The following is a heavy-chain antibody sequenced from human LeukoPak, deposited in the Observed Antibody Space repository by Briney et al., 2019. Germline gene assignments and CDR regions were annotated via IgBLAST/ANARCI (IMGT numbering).Heavy chain of an antibody. CDR3: AKDLSFLGSGDYFDY. Sequence: GGSLRLSCAASGFDFSTQWMSWVRQAPGKGLEWVAFIRYDGSNKYYADSVKGRFTISRDNSKNTLYLQMNSLRAEDTAVYYCAKDLSFLGSGDYFDYWGQGTLVTVSS. CDR1: GFDFSTQW. J-gene: IGHJ4*02. D-gene: IGHD3-10*01. V-gene: IGHV3-30*02. CDR2: IRYDGSNK.